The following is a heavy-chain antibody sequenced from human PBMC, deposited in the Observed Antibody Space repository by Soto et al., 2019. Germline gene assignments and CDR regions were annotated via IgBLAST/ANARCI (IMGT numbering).Heavy chain of an antibody. CDR1: GYTFTGYY. CDR3: ARGRWLQLRDAEYFQH. D-gene: IGHD5-12*01. J-gene: IGHJ1*01. Sequence: ASVKVSCKASGYTFTGYYMHWVRQAPGQGLEWMGWINPNSGGTNYAQKFQGWVTMTRDTSISTAYMEPSRLRSDDTAVYYCARGRWLQLRDAEYFQHWGQGTLVTVSS. V-gene: IGHV1-2*04. CDR2: INPNSGGT.